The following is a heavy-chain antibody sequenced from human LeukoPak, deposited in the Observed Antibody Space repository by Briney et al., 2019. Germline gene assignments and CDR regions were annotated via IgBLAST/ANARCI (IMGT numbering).Heavy chain of an antibody. CDR1: GFTFSSYS. Sequence: PGGSLRLSCAASGFTFSSYSMNWVRQAPGKGLEWVSSISSSSSYIYYADSVKGRFTISRDNAKNSLYLQMNSLRAEDTAVYYCANNRGAERDAFDIWGQGTMVTVSS. CDR3: ANNRGAERDAFDI. CDR2: ISSSSSYI. D-gene: IGHD1-14*01. J-gene: IGHJ3*02. V-gene: IGHV3-21*01.